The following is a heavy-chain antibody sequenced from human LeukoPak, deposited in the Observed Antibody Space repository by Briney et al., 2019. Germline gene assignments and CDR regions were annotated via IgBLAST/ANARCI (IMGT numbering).Heavy chain of an antibody. Sequence: GGSLRLSCAASGFTFSSYGMHWVRQAPGKGLEWVAVISYDGSNKYYADSVKGRFTISRDNSKTTLYLQMNSLRADDTAMYYCARDADTTNHFSWLDYWGQGTLVTVSS. D-gene: IGHD2-8*01. J-gene: IGHJ4*02. CDR3: ARDADTTNHFSWLDY. CDR2: ISYDGSNK. CDR1: GFTFSSYG. V-gene: IGHV3-30*03.